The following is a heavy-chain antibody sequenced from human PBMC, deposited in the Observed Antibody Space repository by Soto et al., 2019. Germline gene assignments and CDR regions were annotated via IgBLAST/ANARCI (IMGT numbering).Heavy chain of an antibody. V-gene: IGHV3-33*01. CDR2: IWSDGSNK. CDR1: GFTFSSYG. J-gene: IGHJ4*02. D-gene: IGHD6-19*01. CDR3: ARGASGWYVGDFDY. Sequence: GGSQRLSYAASGFTFSSYGVHWVRQAPGKGLEWVAVIWSDGSNKYYADSVKGRFTISRDISKNTLYLQMNSLRAEDTAVYYCARGASGWYVGDFDYWGQGILVTVSS.